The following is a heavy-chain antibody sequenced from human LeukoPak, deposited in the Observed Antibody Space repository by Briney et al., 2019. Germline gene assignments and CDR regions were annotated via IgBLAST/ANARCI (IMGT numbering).Heavy chain of an antibody. Sequence: GGSLRLSCAASGFTFSSYAMSWVRQAPGKGLEWVSAISGSGGSTYYADSVKGRFTISRDNSKNTLYLQMNSLRAEDTAVYYCAKEGFYYDILTGYHLPHYYYMNVWGKGTTVTVSS. CDR1: GFTFSSYA. D-gene: IGHD3-9*01. J-gene: IGHJ6*03. V-gene: IGHV3-23*01. CDR3: AKEGFYYDILTGYHLPHYYYMNV. CDR2: ISGSGGST.